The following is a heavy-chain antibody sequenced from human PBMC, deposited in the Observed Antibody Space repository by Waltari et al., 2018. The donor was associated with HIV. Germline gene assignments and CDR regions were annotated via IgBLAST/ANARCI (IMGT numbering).Heavy chain of an antibody. D-gene: IGHD3-16*01. V-gene: IGHV5-51*01. CDR3: ASPKGGWLFAFDV. CDR1: GFTFSNYW. J-gene: IGHJ3*01. CDR2: IWPSDSDT. Sequence: QLVPSGGEVKQTGESLKISCKGSGFTFSNYWIAWVRQMPGKGLEWMGMIWPSDSDTKYSPSFQGHVTISADRSISTAYLQWSSLRASDTAMYYCASPKGGWLFAFDVRGQGTMVTVSS.